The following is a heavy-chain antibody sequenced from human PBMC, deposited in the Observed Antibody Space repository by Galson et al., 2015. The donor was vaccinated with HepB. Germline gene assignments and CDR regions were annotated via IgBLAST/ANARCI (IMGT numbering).Heavy chain of an antibody. CDR3: VKGSTPARAGCYWYFDV. J-gene: IGHJ2*01. CDR2: ISWNSGSK. D-gene: IGHD6-6*01. V-gene: IGHV3-9*01. CDR1: GFTFEDYA. Sequence: SLSLSCAAFGFTFEDYAMHWVRQAPGKGPEWVPTISWNSGSKGYVDSVKGRFTIYRDNAKNSLYLQMNSLTDEATALYYCVKGSTPARAGCYWYFDVWGRGTLVSVSS.